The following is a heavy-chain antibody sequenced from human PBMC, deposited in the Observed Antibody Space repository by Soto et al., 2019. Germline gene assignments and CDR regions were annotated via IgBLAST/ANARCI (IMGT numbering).Heavy chain of an antibody. J-gene: IGHJ5*02. Sequence: GASVKVSCKVSGYTLTELSMHWVRQAPGKGLEWMGGFDPEDGETIYAQKFQGRVTITADESTSTAYMELSSLRSEDTAVYYCARDRGPSSGYYPYWFDPWGQGTLVTVSS. CDR1: GYTLTELS. CDR2: FDPEDGET. CDR3: ARDRGPSSGYYPYWFDP. V-gene: IGHV1-24*01. D-gene: IGHD3-22*01.